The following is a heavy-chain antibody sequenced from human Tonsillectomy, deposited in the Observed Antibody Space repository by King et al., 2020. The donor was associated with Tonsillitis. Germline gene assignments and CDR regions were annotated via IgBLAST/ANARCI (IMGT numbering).Heavy chain of an antibody. CDR2: ISSSSSYI. CDR3: ARDERQWNYDSSGYYYFDY. CDR1: GFTFSSYS. D-gene: IGHD3-22*01. J-gene: IGHJ4*02. V-gene: IGHV3-21*01. Sequence: VQLVESGGGLVKPGGSLRLSCAASGFTFSSYSMNWVRQAPGKGLEWVSSISSSSSYIYYADSVKDRFTISRDNAKNSLYLQMNSLRAEDTAVYYCARDERQWNYDSSGYYYFDYWGQGTLVTVSS.